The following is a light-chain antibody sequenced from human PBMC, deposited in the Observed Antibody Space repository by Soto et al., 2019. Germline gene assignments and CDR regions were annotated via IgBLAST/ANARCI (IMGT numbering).Light chain of an antibody. CDR1: SSDVGAYNF. CDR3: SSYTSSSTLV. J-gene: IGLJ3*02. Sequence: QSALTQPASVSGSPGQSITVSCTGTSSDVGAYNFVSWYQHHPGKAPKLMIYDVTNRPSGVSNRFSGSKSGNTASLTISGLPAEDEADYYCSSYTSSSTLVFGGGTKVTVL. V-gene: IGLV2-14*03. CDR2: DVT.